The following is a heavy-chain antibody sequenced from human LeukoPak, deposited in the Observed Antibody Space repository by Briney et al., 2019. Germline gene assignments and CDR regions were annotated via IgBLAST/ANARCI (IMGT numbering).Heavy chain of an antibody. Sequence: GGSLGLSCAASGFTFSSYGMHWVRQAPGKGLEWVAVIWYDGSNKYYADSVKGRFTISRDNSKNTLYLQMNSLRAEDTAVYYCARSNYGYYYDSSAVGYYFDYWGQGTLVTVSS. D-gene: IGHD3-22*01. CDR2: IWYDGSNK. CDR3: ARSNYGYYYDSSAVGYYFDY. V-gene: IGHV3-33*08. J-gene: IGHJ4*02. CDR1: GFTFSSYG.